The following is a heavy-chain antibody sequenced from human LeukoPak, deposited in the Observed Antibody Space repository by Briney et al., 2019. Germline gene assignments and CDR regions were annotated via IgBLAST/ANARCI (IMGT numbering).Heavy chain of an antibody. CDR1: GYSFTSYW. J-gene: IGHJ4*02. CDR2: ISPGDSDT. D-gene: IGHD6-13*01. V-gene: IGHV5-51*01. Sequence: GESLKISCKGSGYSFTSYWIGWVRQMPGKGLEWMGIISPGDSDTRYSPSFQGQVTISADKSISTAYLQWSGLKASDTAMYYCASQEYGAAGAQGDTYFDYWGQGTLVTVSS. CDR3: ASQEYGAAGAQGDTYFDY.